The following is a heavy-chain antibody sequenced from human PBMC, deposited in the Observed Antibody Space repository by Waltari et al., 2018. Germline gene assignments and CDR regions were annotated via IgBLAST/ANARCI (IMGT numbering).Heavy chain of an antibody. J-gene: IGHJ3*01. CDR3: ARDMTVSQSDGFDL. Sequence: EVQLVESGGGLVQPGGSLRLSCAASGFIFSDFYRSWVRQAPGKGLEWVANIKQDGSETYYLDSVKGRFTISKDDVGNSLSLQMNNLRVEDTAVYYCARDMTVSQSDGFDLWGQGTMVTVS. D-gene: IGHD4-4*01. CDR2: IKQDGSET. V-gene: IGHV3-7*01. CDR1: GFIFSDFY.